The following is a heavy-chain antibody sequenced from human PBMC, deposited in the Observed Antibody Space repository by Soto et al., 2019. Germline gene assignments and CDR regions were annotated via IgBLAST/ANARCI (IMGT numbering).Heavy chain of an antibody. Sequence: QVQLQESGPGLVKPSGTLSLTCAVFGGSISSSNWGGWVRQPPGKGLEWIGEIYHSGSTNDNPSLKSRVTISVDKSKNQFSLKLSSVTAADTAVYYCARDKQWLVPGWDWGQGTLVTVSS. V-gene: IGHV4-4*02. CDR3: ARDKQWLVPGWD. D-gene: IGHD6-19*01. CDR1: GGSISSSNW. CDR2: IYHSGST. J-gene: IGHJ4*02.